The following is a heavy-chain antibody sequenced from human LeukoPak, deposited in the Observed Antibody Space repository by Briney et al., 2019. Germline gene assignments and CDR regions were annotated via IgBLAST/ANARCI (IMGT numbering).Heavy chain of an antibody. CDR3: ARDRAADY. CDR2: INSDGTTT. J-gene: IGHJ4*02. Sequence: GGSLRLSCAASGFTLSTYWMHWVRQAPGKGLVWVSRINSDGTTTTYADSVKGRFTISRDNAKNSLYLQMNSLRAEDTAVYYCARDRAADYWGQGTPVTVSS. CDR1: GFTLSTYW. V-gene: IGHV3-74*01. D-gene: IGHD6-25*01.